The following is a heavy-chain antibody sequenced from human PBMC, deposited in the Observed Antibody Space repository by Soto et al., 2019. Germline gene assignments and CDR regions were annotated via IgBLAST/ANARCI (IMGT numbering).Heavy chain of an antibody. CDR1: GFTFDDYA. Sequence: EVQLVESGGGLLQPGRSLRLSCAASGFTFDDYAMHWVRQAPGEGLEWVSGINWNSRSIGYADSVKGRFTISRDNAKNSLYLQMNSLGAEDTAFYYCAKDMTDILTQNLDYWGQGTLVTVAS. V-gene: IGHV3-9*01. CDR3: AKDMTDILTQNLDY. J-gene: IGHJ4*02. D-gene: IGHD3-9*01. CDR2: INWNSRSI.